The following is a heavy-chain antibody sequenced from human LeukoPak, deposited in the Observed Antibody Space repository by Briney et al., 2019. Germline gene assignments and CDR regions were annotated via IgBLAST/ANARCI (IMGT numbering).Heavy chain of an antibody. J-gene: IGHJ4*02. CDR2: FDPEDGET. V-gene: IGHV1-24*01. CDR1: GYTLTELS. CDR3: ATESGGAGGNTRSWWFDY. Sequence: ASVKVSCKVSGYTLTELSMHWVRQAPGKGLEWMGGFDPEDGETIYAQKFQGRVTMTEDTSTDTAYMELSSLRSEDTAVYYCATESGGAGGNTRSWWFDYWGQGTLVTVSS. D-gene: IGHD4-23*01.